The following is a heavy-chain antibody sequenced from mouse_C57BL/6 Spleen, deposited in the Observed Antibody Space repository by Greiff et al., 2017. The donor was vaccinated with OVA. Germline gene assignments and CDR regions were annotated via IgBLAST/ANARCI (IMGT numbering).Heavy chain of an antibody. CDR1: GFTFSDYG. CDR3: AREGGSPYAMDY. Sequence: EVHLVESGGGLVKPGGSLKLSCAASGFTFSDYGMHWVRQAPEKGLEWVAYISSGSSTIYYADTVKGRFTISRDNAKNTLFLQMTSLRSEDTAMYYCAREGGSPYAMDYWGQGTSVTVSS. J-gene: IGHJ4*01. D-gene: IGHD1-1*02. CDR2: ISSGSSTI. V-gene: IGHV5-17*01.